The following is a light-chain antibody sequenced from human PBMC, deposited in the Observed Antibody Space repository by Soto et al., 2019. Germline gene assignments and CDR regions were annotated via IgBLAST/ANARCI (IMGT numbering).Light chain of an antibody. CDR2: EVS. V-gene: IGLV2-14*01. Sequence: QSVLTQPASVSGSPGQSITISCTGTSSDVGGYNYVSWYQQHPGKAPKLMIYEVSNRPSGVSNRFSGSKSGNTASLTISGLQAEDEADYYCRSYTSSSTLVVFGRGTKVTVL. CDR3: RSYTSSSTLVV. CDR1: SSDVGGYNY. J-gene: IGLJ2*01.